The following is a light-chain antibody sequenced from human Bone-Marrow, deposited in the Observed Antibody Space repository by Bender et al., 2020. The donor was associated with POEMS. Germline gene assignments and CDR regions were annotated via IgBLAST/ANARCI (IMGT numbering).Light chain of an antibody. V-gene: IGLV3-21*02. CDR3: QVWDSDSDHYV. CDR2: DDS. J-gene: IGLJ1*01. Sequence: SYFLTQPPSVSVAPGQTARISCGGNNIGSKSVHWFQQKPGQAPVLVVYDDSDRPSGIPERFSASTSGNTATLSITRVEAGDEGDYYCQVWDSDSDHYVFGTGTKVTVL. CDR1: NIGSKS.